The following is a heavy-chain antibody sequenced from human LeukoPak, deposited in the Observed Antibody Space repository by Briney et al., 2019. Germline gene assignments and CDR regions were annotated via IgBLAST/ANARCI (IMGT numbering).Heavy chain of an antibody. CDR2: MSYDGTIK. CDR1: GFTFSGYG. J-gene: IGHJ4*02. D-gene: IGHD3-3*01. CDR3: AKCRITIFGVADY. Sequence: PGGSLRLSCAASGFTFSGYGMHWVRQAPGKGLEWVAVMSYDGTIKYADSVKGRFTISRDTSKNTVYLQMNSLRGEDTAVYYCAKCRITIFGVADYWGQGTLVTVSS. V-gene: IGHV3-30*18.